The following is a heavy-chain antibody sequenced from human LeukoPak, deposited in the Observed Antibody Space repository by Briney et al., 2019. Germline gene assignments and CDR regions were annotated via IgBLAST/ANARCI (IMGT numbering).Heavy chain of an antibody. D-gene: IGHD2-15*01. CDR1: GYSISSGYH. CDR3: ARARYCSGATCYSPDLFES. V-gene: IGHV4-38-2*01. Sequence: SETLSLTCAVSGYSISSGYHWGWLRQPPGKGLEWIGIIYHGGKTYHNPSLKSRVTISVDTSMNQFSLKLSSVTAADTAVYYCARARYCSGATCYSPDLFESWGQGTLVTVSS. CDR2: IYHGGKT. J-gene: IGHJ4*02.